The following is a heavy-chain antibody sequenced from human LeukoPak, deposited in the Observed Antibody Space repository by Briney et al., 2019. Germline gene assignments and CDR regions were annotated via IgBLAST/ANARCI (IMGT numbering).Heavy chain of an antibody. D-gene: IGHD3-9*01. Sequence: SVKVSCKASGGTFSSYAISWVRQAPGQGPEGMGGVIPLFRTANYAHKFQSRVTITADRSTNTAFMELSSLTSEDMAMYYCATNYEILSGYPKNYYFHIWGQGTMVTVSS. CDR1: GGTFSSYA. CDR2: VIPLFRTA. CDR3: ATNYEILSGYPKNYYFHI. J-gene: IGHJ3*02. V-gene: IGHV1-69*06.